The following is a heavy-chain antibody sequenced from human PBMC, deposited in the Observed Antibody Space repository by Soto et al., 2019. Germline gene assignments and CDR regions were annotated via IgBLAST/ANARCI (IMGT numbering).Heavy chain of an antibody. V-gene: IGHV4-59*01. CDR2: IYYSGST. J-gene: IGHJ4*02. Sequence: SETLSLTCTVSGGSISSYYWSWIRQPPGKGLEWIGYIYYSGSTNYNPSLKSRVTISVDTSKNQFSLKLSSVTAADTAVYYCAREAAAGTGYFDYWGQGALVTVSS. CDR3: AREAAAGTGYFDY. CDR1: GGSISSYY. D-gene: IGHD6-13*01.